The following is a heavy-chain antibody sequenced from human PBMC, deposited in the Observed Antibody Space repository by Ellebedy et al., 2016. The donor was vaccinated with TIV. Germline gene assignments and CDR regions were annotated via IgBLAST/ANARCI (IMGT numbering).Heavy chain of an antibody. CDR2: ISGSADNT. CDR1: GFTFSTYV. J-gene: IGHJ4*02. D-gene: IGHD1-26*01. V-gene: IGHV3-23*01. Sequence: GESLKIPXAASGFTFSTYVMTWVRQAPGKGLEWVGGISGSADNTFYTDSVKGRFTISRDNSKNTLYLQMHSLRVEDTAVYYCAKMFPSGSLDMNFDFWGQGTLVTVSS. CDR3: AKMFPSGSLDMNFDF.